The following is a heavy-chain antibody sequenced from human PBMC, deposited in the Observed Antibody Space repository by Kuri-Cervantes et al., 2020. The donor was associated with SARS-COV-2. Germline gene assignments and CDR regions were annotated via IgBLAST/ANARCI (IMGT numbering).Heavy chain of an antibody. J-gene: IGHJ4*02. D-gene: IGHD2-15*01. CDR2: ISSSSSYI. CDR1: GFTFGDYA. V-gene: IGHV3-21*01. CDR3: ARDGGGRPTHSDY. Sequence: GGSLRLSCTASGFTFGDYAMSWVRQAPGKGLEYVSSISSSSSYIYYADSAKGRFTISRDNAKNSLHLQMNSLRAEDTAVYYCARDGGGRPTHSDYWGQGTLVTVSS.